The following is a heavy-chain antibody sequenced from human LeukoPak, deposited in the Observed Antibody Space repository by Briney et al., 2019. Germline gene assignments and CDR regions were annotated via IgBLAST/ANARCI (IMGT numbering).Heavy chain of an antibody. CDR2: IRNKAYGGTT. CDR3: TRGRDYDILTGYPTPSY. Sequence: GRSLRLSCTASGFTFGDYAMSWVRQAPGKGLEGVGFIRNKAYGGTTEYAASVKGRFTISRDDSKSIAYLQMNSLKTEDTAVYYSTRGRDYDILTGYPTPSYWGQGTLVTVSS. V-gene: IGHV3-49*04. D-gene: IGHD3-9*01. CDR1: GFTFGDYA. J-gene: IGHJ4*02.